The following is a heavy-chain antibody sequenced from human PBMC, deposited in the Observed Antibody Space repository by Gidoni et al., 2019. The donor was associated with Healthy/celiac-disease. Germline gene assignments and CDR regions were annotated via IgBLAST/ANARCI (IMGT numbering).Heavy chain of an antibody. V-gene: IGHV4-34*01. Sequence: QVQLQQWGAGLLKPSETLSLTCAVYGGSFSGYYWSWIRQPPGKGLEWIGEINHSGSTNYNPSLKSRVTISVDTSKNQFSLKLSSVTAADTAVYYCARVSATRYCSSTSCYARAEYFQHWGQGTLVTVSS. CDR3: ARVSATRYCSSTSCYARAEYFQH. CDR2: INHSGST. CDR1: GGSFSGYY. J-gene: IGHJ1*01. D-gene: IGHD2-2*01.